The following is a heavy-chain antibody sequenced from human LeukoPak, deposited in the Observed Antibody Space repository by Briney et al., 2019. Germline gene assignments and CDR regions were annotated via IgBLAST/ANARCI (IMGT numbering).Heavy chain of an antibody. CDR3: ARVPHYGFFDY. CDR1: GYTFTSYG. Sequence: GASVKVSCKASGYTFTSYGISWVRQAPGQGLEWMGWISAYNGNTNYAQKFQGRVTMTRDTSISTAYMELSRLRSDDTAVYYCARVPHYGFFDYWGQGTLVTVSS. D-gene: IGHD3-10*01. CDR2: ISAYNGNT. V-gene: IGHV1-18*01. J-gene: IGHJ4*02.